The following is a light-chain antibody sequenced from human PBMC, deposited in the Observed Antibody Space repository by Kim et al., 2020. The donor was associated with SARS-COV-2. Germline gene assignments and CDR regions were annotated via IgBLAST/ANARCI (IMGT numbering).Light chain of an antibody. Sequence: EIVLTQSPATLSLSPGERATLSCRASQSVSRYLAWYQQKPGQAPRLLIHDASNRPTGIPARFSGSGSGTDFTLTISSLEPEDSAVYYSQEHRNSPPYTLRKGTTLEI. CDR2: DAS. V-gene: IGKV3-11*01. CDR1: QSVSRY. J-gene: IGKJ2*01. CDR3: QEHRNSPPYT.